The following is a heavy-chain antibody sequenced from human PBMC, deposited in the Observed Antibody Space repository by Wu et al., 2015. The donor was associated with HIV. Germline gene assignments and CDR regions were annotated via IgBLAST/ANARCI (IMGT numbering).Heavy chain of an antibody. J-gene: IGHJ4*02. V-gene: IGHV1-69*05. CDR2: VIPIFGTT. D-gene: IGHD3-10*01. CDR3: ARSLFSHGSGSYSY. Sequence: QVQLVQSGAEVKKPGSSMKVSCKASGDTFSNYNINWVRHVPGQGLEWMGGVIPIFGTTSYAQKFQGRVTINTDESTSTAYMELSSLRSEDTALYYCARSLFSHGSGSYSYWGQGTLVTVSS. CDR1: GDTFSNYN.